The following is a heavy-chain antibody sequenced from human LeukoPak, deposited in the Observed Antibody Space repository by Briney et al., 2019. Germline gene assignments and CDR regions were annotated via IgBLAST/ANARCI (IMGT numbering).Heavy chain of an antibody. J-gene: IGHJ4*02. CDR2: INHSGST. CDR3: ARAPGYSYGDGFDY. Sequence: PSETLSLTCAVYGGSFSGYYWSWIRQPPGKGLEWIGEINHSGSTNYNPSLKSRVTISVDTSKNQFSLKLSSVTAADTAVYYCARAPGYSYGDGFDYWGQGTLVAVSS. V-gene: IGHV4-34*01. CDR1: GGSFSGYY. D-gene: IGHD5-18*01.